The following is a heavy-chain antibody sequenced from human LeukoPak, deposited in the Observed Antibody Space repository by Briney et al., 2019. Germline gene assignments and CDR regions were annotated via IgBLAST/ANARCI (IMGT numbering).Heavy chain of an antibody. CDR1: GYSISSGYY. CDR2: IYHSGST. V-gene: IGHV4-38-2*02. Sequence: PSETLSLTCTVSGYSISSGYYWGWIRQPPGKGLEWIGSIYHSGSTYYNPSLKSRVTISADTSKNQFSLKLSSVTAADTAVYYCAKDGGKAPTYFDYWGQGTLVTVSS. CDR3: AKDGGKAPTYFDY. J-gene: IGHJ4*02. D-gene: IGHD4-23*01.